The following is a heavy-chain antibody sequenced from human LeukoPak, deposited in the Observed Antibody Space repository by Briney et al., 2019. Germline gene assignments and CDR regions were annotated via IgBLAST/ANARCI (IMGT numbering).Heavy chain of an antibody. CDR2: IKQDGSEK. J-gene: IGHJ6*02. CDR3: ARDGFYKYYYYYGMDV. D-gene: IGHD5-24*01. Sequence: GGSLRLSCGASGFTFSSYWVSWVRQAPGKGLEWVANIKQDGSEKYYVDSVKGRFTISRDNAKNSLYLQMNSLRAEDTAVYYCARDGFYKYYYYYGMDVWGQGTTVTVSS. V-gene: IGHV3-7*01. CDR1: GFTFSSYW.